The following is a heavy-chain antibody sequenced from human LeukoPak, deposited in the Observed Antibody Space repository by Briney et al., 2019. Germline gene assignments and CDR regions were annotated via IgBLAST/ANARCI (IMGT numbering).Heavy chain of an antibody. Sequence: GGSLRLSCAASGFTASSYGMLWVRQAPGKGLEWVAVIWYDGSNKYYADSVKGRFTISRDNSKNTLYLQMNSLRAEDTAVYYCARGRSSSWSSWFDPWGQGTLVTVSS. CDR1: GFTASSYG. V-gene: IGHV3-33*01. D-gene: IGHD6-13*01. CDR3: ARGRSSSWSSWFDP. J-gene: IGHJ5*02. CDR2: IWYDGSNK.